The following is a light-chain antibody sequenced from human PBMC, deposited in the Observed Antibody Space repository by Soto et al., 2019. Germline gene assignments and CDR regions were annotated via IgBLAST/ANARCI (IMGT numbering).Light chain of an antibody. J-gene: IGKJ1*01. V-gene: IGKV3-15*01. CDR3: QQYNNWWT. Sequence: EIVLTQSPATLSLSPGERATLSCRASQSVSSNLAWYQQKPGQAPRLLIYGASTRATGIPARFSGSGSGTEFILTISSLQSEDFAVYYCQQYNNWWTFGQGTKVEIK. CDR1: QSVSSN. CDR2: GAS.